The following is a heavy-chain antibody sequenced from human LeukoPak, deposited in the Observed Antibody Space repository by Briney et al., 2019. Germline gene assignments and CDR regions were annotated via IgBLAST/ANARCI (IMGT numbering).Heavy chain of an antibody. D-gene: IGHD4-17*01. Sequence: SETLSLTCTVSGGSISSGGYYWSWIRQPPGKGLEWIGYIYHSGSTYYNPSLKSRVTISVDRSKNQFSLKLSSVTAADTAVYYCARDDYGDSRSFDYWGQGTLVTVSS. CDR2: IYHSGST. CDR1: GGSISSGGYY. V-gene: IGHV4-30-2*01. J-gene: IGHJ4*02. CDR3: ARDDYGDSRSFDY.